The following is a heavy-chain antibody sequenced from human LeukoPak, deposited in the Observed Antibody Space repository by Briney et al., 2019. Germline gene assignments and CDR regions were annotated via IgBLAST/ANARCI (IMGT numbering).Heavy chain of an antibody. V-gene: IGHV3-21*01. CDR3: AKHGRFTGGNPETDY. CDR1: GFTFSSYS. Sequence: GVSLRLSCAASGFTFSSYSMNWVRQAPGKGLEWVSSISSSSSYIYYADSVKGRFTISRDNAKNSLYLQMNSLRAEDTAVYYCAKHGRFTGGNPETDYWGRGILVTVS. J-gene: IGHJ4*02. D-gene: IGHD2-8*02. CDR2: ISSSSSYI.